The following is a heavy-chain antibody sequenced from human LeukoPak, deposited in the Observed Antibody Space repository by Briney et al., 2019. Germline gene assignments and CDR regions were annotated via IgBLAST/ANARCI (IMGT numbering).Heavy chain of an antibody. CDR1: GFTFSTYT. V-gene: IGHV3-48*02. Sequence: GGSLRLSCAASGFTFSTYTMSWVRQAPGKGLEWVSHISSTSSTINYADSVKGRFTISRDNAKNSLYLQMNSLRDEDTALYFCTRSRTHDYWGQGTLVTVSS. J-gene: IGHJ4*02. CDR2: ISSTSSTI. CDR3: TRSRTHDY.